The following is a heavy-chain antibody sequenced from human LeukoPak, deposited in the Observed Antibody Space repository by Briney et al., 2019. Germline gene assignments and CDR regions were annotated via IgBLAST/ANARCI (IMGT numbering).Heavy chain of an antibody. CDR1: GFTFSSYA. CDR3: AKVLYSSGFYGNY. CDR2: TTGSGGST. Sequence: PGGSLRLSCAASGFTFSSYAMTWVRQAPGKGLEWVSATTGSGGSTYYADSMKGRFTISRDNSKNTLYLQMNSLRGEDTAVYYCAKVLYSSGFYGNYWGQGTLVTVSS. V-gene: IGHV3-23*01. D-gene: IGHD6-19*01. J-gene: IGHJ4*02.